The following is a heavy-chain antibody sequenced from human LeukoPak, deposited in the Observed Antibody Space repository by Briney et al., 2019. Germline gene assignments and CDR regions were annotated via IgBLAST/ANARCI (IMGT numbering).Heavy chain of an antibody. CDR1: GFTFSNAW. J-gene: IGHJ4*02. CDR3: TTYDSSSYYSRY. V-gene: IGHV3-15*01. D-gene: IGHD3-22*01. CDR2: IKSKSAGGTA. Sequence: GGSLRLSCAASGFTFSNAWMSWVRQAPGKGLEWVGRIKSKSAGGTADYGAPVRGRFSISRDDSKNTLYLQMNSLKTEDTAVYYCTTYDSSSYYSRYWGQGTLLTVSS.